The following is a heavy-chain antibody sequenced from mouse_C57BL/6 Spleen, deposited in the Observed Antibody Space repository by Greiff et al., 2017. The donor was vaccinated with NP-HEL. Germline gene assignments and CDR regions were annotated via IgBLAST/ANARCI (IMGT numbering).Heavy chain of an antibody. J-gene: IGHJ4*01. V-gene: IGHV1-82*01. CDR3: ARSNDGYYEAMDY. Sequence: VQLQQSGPELVKPGASVKISCKASGYAFSSSWMNWVKQRPGKGLEWIGRIYPGDGDTNYNGKFKGKATLTADKSSRTAYMQLSSLTSEDSAVYFCARSNDGYYEAMDYWGQGTSVTVSS. CDR1: GYAFSSSW. CDR2: IYPGDGDT. D-gene: IGHD2-3*01.